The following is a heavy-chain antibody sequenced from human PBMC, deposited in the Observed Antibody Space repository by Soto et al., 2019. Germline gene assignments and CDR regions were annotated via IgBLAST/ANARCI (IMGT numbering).Heavy chain of an antibody. Sequence: EVQLVESGGGLVQPGGSLRLSCAASGFTVSSTYMTWVRQAPGKGLEWVSVIYCGGATFYADSVKGRFTISRDNSKNTLYLQMNSLRAEDTAVYYCARVWYNLDEADYWGQGTVVTVSP. CDR3: ARVWYNLDEADY. D-gene: IGHD1-20*01. J-gene: IGHJ4*02. CDR2: IYCGGAT. CDR1: GFTVSSTY. V-gene: IGHV3-66*01.